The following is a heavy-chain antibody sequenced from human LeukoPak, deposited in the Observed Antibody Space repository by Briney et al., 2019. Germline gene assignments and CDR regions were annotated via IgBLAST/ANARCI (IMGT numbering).Heavy chain of an antibody. V-gene: IGHV3-23*01. J-gene: IGHJ4*02. CDR3: ARDQGCSSTNCYSLFFHY. D-gene: IGHD2-2*01. Sequence: SGRSLRLSCAASGLTFSNYYMSWVRQAPGKGLEWVSAISGSGTTTYYADSVKGRFTISRDNSKNTLYLQMKSLRAEDTAVYYCARDQGCSSTNCYSLFFHYWGQGTLVTVSS. CDR1: GLTFSNYY. CDR2: ISGSGTTT.